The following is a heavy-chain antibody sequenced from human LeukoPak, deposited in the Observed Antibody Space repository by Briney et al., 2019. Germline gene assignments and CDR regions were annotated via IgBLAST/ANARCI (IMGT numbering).Heavy chain of an antibody. D-gene: IGHD3-10*01. Sequence: SVKVTCKASGFTFTSSAMQWVRQARGQRLEWIGWIVVGSGNTNYAQKFQERVTITRDMSTSTAYMELSSLRSEDTAVYYCAARRLLWFGELRGMDVWGQGTTVTVSS. CDR2: IVVGSGNT. V-gene: IGHV1-58*02. CDR1: GFTFTSSA. CDR3: AARRLLWFGELRGMDV. J-gene: IGHJ6*02.